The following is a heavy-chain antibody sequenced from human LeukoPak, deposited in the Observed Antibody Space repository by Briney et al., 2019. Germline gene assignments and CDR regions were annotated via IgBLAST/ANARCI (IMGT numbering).Heavy chain of an antibody. CDR1: GFNFANHA. CDR3: VREDTPATANY. V-gene: IGHV3-23*01. CDR2: ISGGGDIT. J-gene: IGHJ4*02. Sequence: GGSLRLSCAASGFNFANHAMSWVRQTAGKGLEWVSAISGGGDITYYADSVKGRFTISRDNSKDTLFLQMRSLRPGDTAVYYCVREDTPATANYWGQGTLVTISS. D-gene: IGHD2-21*02.